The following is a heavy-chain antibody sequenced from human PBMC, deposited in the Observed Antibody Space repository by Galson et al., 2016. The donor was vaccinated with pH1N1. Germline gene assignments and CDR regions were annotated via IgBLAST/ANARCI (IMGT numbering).Heavy chain of an antibody. CDR2: INPNNGDT. Sequence: SVKVSCKASGFTFTGYFVHWVRQAPGQGLEWMGRINPNNGDTDYAQKFQGRVTMTGDTSISTAHMELSRLRSDDTAVYFCARGRLRDIVVVLANIRSGNWFDPWGQRTLVTVSS. CDR1: GFTFTGYF. V-gene: IGHV1-2*06. CDR3: ARGRLRDIVVVLANIRSGNWFDP. D-gene: IGHD2-21*01. J-gene: IGHJ5*02.